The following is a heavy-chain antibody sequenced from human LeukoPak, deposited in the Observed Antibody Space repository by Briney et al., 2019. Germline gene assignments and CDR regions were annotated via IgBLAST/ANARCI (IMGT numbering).Heavy chain of an antibody. CDR1: GGSISSYY. CDR2: IYYSGST. Sequence: TSETLSLTCTVSGGSISSYYWSWIRQPPGKGLEWIGYIYYSGSTNYNPSLKSRVTISVDTSKNQFSLKLSSVTAADTAVYYCARVTYSSSSGGAFDIWGQGTTVTVSS. J-gene: IGHJ3*02. V-gene: IGHV4-59*01. CDR3: ARVTYSSSSGGAFDI. D-gene: IGHD6-6*01.